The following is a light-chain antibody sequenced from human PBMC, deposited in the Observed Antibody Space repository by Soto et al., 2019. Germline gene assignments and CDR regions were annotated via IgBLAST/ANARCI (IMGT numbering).Light chain of an antibody. CDR2: DST. CDR1: QSIHTS. CDR3: QQRNVWPPIT. Sequence: VLTQSPATLSLSPGEIATLSCRASQSIHTSLAWYQQKPXQPHRLVXYDSTLRANGVPDRFGGSRSGTEFTLTINNLEPEDFAVYYCQQRNVWPPITFSQGTRLEIK. V-gene: IGKV3-11*01. J-gene: IGKJ5*01.